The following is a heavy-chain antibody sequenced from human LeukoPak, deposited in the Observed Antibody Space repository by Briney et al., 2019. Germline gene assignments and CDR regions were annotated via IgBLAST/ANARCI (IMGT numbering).Heavy chain of an antibody. CDR3: AGAPNTYYFDY. Sequence: SETLSLTCTVSGGSISSYYWSWSRQSAGKGLEWIGRISTTGSTNYNPSLKSRVTMSLDASKNQFSLRVSSVTAADTAVYYCAGAPNTYYFDYWGQGTLVTVSS. D-gene: IGHD2-8*01. CDR1: GGSISSYY. CDR2: ISTTGST. J-gene: IGHJ4*02. V-gene: IGHV4-4*07.